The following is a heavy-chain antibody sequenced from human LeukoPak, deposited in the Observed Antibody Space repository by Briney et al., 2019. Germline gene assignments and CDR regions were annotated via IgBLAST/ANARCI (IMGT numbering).Heavy chain of an antibody. CDR3: ARIAGAGGAVDY. D-gene: IGHD6-19*01. V-gene: IGHV4-30-2*01. CDR2: IYHSGST. CDR1: GGSISSGGHY. J-gene: IGHJ4*02. Sequence: PSQTLSLTCTVSGGSISSGGHYWSWIRQPPGKGLEWIGEIYHSGSTNYNPSLKSRVTISVDKSKNQFSLKLSSVTAADTAVYYCARIAGAGGAVDYWGQGTLVTVSS.